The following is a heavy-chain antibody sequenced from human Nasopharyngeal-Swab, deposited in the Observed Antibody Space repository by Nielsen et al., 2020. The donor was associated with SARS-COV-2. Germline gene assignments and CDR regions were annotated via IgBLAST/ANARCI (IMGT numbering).Heavy chain of an antibody. J-gene: IGHJ4*02. CDR3: ARLAICGGDCYPFDY. CDR2: ISAYNGNT. D-gene: IGHD2-21*02. V-gene: IGHV1-18*01. CDR1: GYTFTSYG. Sequence: ASVKVSCKASGYTFTSYGISWVRQAPGQGLEWMGWISAYNGNTNYAQKLQGRVTTTTDTSTSTAYMELRSLRSDDTAVYYCARLAICGGDCYPFDYWGQGTLVTVSS.